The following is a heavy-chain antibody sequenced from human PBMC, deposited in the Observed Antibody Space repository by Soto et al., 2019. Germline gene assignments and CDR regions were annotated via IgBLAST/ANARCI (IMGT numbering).Heavy chain of an antibody. J-gene: IGHJ6*03. V-gene: IGHV1-3*01. D-gene: IGHD4-17*01. CDR2: INAGNGNT. CDR1: GYTFTSYA. Sequence: ASVKVSCKASGYTFTSYAMHWVRRAPGQRLEWMGWINAGNGNTKYSQKFQGRVTITRDTSASTAYMELSSLRSEDTAVYYCARSGATVTTAISNYYYYYMDVWGKGTTVTVS. CDR3: ARSGATVTTAISNYYYYYMDV.